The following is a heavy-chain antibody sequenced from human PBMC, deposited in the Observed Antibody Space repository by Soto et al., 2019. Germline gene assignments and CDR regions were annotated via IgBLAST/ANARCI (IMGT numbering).Heavy chain of an antibody. D-gene: IGHD2-15*01. V-gene: IGHV3-30*03. CDR1: GFTFSSYG. CDR3: ARDYCSGGSCYDHGFNY. Sequence: QVQLVESGGGVVQPGRSLRLSCAASGFTFSSYGMHWVRQAPGKGLEWVAVISYDGSDKYYRDSVKGRFTISRDISKNRXYLQMNSLRAEDTAVYYCARDYCSGGSCYDHGFNYWGQGTLVTVSS. CDR2: ISYDGSDK. J-gene: IGHJ4*02.